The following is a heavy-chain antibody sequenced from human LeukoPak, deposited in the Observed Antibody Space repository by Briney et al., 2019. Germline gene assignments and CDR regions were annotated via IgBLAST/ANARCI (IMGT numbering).Heavy chain of an antibody. CDR3: TTLVYYYGSGPHITNYYYYYYMNV. J-gene: IGHJ6*03. CDR2: IKSKTDGGTT. CDR1: GFTFSNAW. V-gene: IGHV3-15*01. Sequence: PGGSLRLSCAASGFTFSNAWMSWVRQAPGKGLEWVGRIKSKTDGGTTDYAAPVKGRFTISRDDSENTLYLQMNSLKTEDTAVYYCTTLVYYYGSGPHITNYYYYYYMNVWGKGTTVTVSS. D-gene: IGHD3-10*01.